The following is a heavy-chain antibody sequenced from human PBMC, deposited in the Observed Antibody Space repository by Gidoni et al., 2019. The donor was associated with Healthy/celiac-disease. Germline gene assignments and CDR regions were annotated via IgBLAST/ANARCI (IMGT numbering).Heavy chain of an antibody. CDR2: ISGSGGST. Sequence: EVQLLESGGGLVQPGGSLRLSCAASGFPFSSYAMSWVRQASGKGLEWVSAISGSGGSTYYADSVKGRFTISRDNSKNTLYLQMNSLRAEDTAVYYCAKMAAAGINYYYYGMDVWGQGTTVTVSS. J-gene: IGHJ6*02. CDR3: AKMAAAGINYYYYGMDV. CDR1: GFPFSSYA. V-gene: IGHV3-23*01. D-gene: IGHD6-13*01.